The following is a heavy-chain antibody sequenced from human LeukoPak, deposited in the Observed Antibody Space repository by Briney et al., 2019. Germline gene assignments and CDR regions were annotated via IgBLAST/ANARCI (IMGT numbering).Heavy chain of an antibody. Sequence: SQTLSLTCAISGDSVSSITAVWNWIRRSPSRGLEWLGRTYYRSKWSNNYAVSVKSRIIINPDTSENQFSLQLNSMTPEDTAVYYCARGDQAFDYWGQGTLVTVSS. V-gene: IGHV6-1*01. CDR1: GDSVSSITAV. D-gene: IGHD2-2*01. CDR3: ARGDQAFDY. J-gene: IGHJ4*02. CDR2: TYYRSKWSN.